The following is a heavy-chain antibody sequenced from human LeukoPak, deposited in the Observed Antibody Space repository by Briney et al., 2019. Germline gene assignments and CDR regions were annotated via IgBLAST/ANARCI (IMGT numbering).Heavy chain of an antibody. CDR2: IKQDGNEK. D-gene: IGHD4/OR15-4a*01. Sequence: GGSLRLSCAASGFSFSTYWMSWVRQAPGKGLEWVANIKQDGNEKYYADSVKGRFTISRDNAKNSLDLQMNSLRAEDTAVYYCARDTLGEGEDANYAVYYFDYWGQGSVVTVSS. J-gene: IGHJ4*02. CDR3: ARDTLGEGEDANYAVYYFDY. CDR1: GFSFSTYW. V-gene: IGHV3-7*01.